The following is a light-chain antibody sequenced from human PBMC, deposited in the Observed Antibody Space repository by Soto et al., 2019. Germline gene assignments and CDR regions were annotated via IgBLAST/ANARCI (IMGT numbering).Light chain of an antibody. CDR3: ATWDDSLNGVV. Sequence: QSVLTQPPSASGTPGQRVSISCSGGSSNIGTNTVNWYQRLPGTAPKLLIFSNDERPSGVPDRFSGSKSGTSASLAISGLQSDDEADYYCATWDDSLNGVVFGGGTKVT. CDR1: SSNIGTNT. CDR2: SND. J-gene: IGLJ2*01. V-gene: IGLV1-44*01.